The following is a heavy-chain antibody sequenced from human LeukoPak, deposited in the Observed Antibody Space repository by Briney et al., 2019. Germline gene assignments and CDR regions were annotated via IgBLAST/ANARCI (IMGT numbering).Heavy chain of an antibody. Sequence: PSETLSLTCSVSGGSISSYYWSWIRQPPGKGLEWIGYIYYSGSTNYNPSLKSRVTISVDTSKNQFSLKLTSVTAADTAVYYCARTTEGGYTYGYFYYYYMDVWGKGTTVTISS. CDR2: IYYSGST. CDR3: ARTTEGGYTYGYFYYYYMDV. V-gene: IGHV4-59*01. D-gene: IGHD5-18*01. CDR1: GGSISSYY. J-gene: IGHJ6*03.